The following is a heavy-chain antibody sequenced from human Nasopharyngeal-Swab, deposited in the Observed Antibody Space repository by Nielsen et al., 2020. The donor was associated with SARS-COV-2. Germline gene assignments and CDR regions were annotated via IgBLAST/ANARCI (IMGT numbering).Heavy chain of an antibody. CDR1: GGSFSGTF. V-gene: IGHV4-34*01. D-gene: IGHD5-18*01. CDR3: ARGTFGYTYTRPENNWFDP. CDR2: INHSGST. Sequence: SQTLSLTCAVFGGSFSGTFWSWIRKPPGKGLEWIAEINHSGSTNYNPSLKSRVTISVDTSKNQFSLKLTSVTAADTAVYYCARGTFGYTYTRPENNWFDPWGQGILVTVSS. J-gene: IGHJ5*02.